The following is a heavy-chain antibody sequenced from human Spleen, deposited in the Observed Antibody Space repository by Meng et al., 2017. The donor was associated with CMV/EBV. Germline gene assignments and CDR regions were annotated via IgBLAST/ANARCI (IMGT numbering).Heavy chain of an antibody. V-gene: IGHV6-1*01. D-gene: IGHD7-27*01. CDR3: ARDQRSLLGMGMYV. CDR2: TYYRSKWYN. CDR1: GDSVSSNSAA. Sequence: SETLSLTCAISGDSVSSNSAAWNWIRQSPSRGLEWLGRTYYRSKWYNDYAVSVKSLITIKPDTSKNQFSLQLNSVTPEDTAVYYCARDQRSLLGMGMYVWGQGTTVTVSS. J-gene: IGHJ6*02.